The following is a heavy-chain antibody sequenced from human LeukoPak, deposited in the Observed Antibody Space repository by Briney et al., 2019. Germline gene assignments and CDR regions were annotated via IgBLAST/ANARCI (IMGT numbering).Heavy chain of an antibody. V-gene: IGHV3-30-3*01. CDR3: ARDKSCSGGSCYYFDY. CDR2: ISYAGSNK. D-gene: IGHD2-15*01. J-gene: IGHJ4*02. CDR1: GFTFSSYA. Sequence: VRSLRLSCAASGFTFSSYAMHWVRQAPGKGLEWVAVISYAGSNKYYADSVKGRFTISRDNSKNTLYLQMNSLRAEDTAVYYCARDKSCSGGSCYYFDYWGQGTLVTVSS.